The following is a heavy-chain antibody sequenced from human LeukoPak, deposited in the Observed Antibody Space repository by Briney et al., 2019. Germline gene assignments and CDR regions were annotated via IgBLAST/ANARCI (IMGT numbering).Heavy chain of an antibody. CDR1: GGSISSSSYY. D-gene: IGHD3-9*01. CDR3: ARLRTYYDILTGYMQHYFDY. V-gene: IGHV4-39*01. CDR2: IYYSGST. J-gene: IGHJ4*02. Sequence: SETLSLTCTVSGGSISSSSYYWGWIRQPPGKGLEWIGSIYYSGSTYYNPSLKSRVTISVDTSKNQFSLKLSSVTAADTAVYYCARLRTYYDILTGYMQHYFDYWGQGTLVTVSS.